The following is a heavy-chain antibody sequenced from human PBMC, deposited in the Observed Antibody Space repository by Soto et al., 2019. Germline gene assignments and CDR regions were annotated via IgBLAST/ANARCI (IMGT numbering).Heavy chain of an antibody. D-gene: IGHD3-3*01. CDR3: TTPTYYDFWSGPPGDYYYGMDV. V-gene: IGHV3-15*07. J-gene: IGHJ6*02. CDR2: IKSKTDGGTT. CDR1: GFTFSNAW. Sequence: SLRLSCAASGFTFSNAWMNWVRQAPGKGLEWVGRIKSKTDGGTTDYAAPVKGRFTISRDDSKNTLYLQMNSLKTEDTAVYYCTTPTYYDFWSGPPGDYYYGMDVWGQGTTVTVS.